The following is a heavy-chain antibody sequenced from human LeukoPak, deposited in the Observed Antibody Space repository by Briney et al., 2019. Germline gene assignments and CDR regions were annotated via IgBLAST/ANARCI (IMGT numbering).Heavy chain of an antibody. J-gene: IGHJ3*02. V-gene: IGHV1-2*06. D-gene: IGHD6-19*01. Sequence: ASVKVSCKASGYTFTGYYMHWVRQAPGQGLEWMGRINPNSGGTNYAQKFQGRVTMTRDTSISTAYMDLSRLRSDDTAVYYCARTIAVAGDAFDIWGQGTMVTVSS. CDR3: ARTIAVAGDAFDI. CDR2: INPNSGGT. CDR1: GYTFTGYY.